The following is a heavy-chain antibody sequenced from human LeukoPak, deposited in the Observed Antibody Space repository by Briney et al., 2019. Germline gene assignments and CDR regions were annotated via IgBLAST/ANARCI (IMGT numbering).Heavy chain of an antibody. V-gene: IGHV3-74*01. CDR1: GFTFSSHW. D-gene: IGHD4-17*01. Sequence: PGGSLRLSCAASGFTFSSHWMNWVRQAPGKGLVWVSRVNNYGTSTSYADSVKGRFTISRDNSKNTLYLQMNSLRAEDTAVYYCAKTIDYGVLDAFDIWGQGTMVTVSS. CDR2: VNNYGTST. J-gene: IGHJ3*02. CDR3: AKTIDYGVLDAFDI.